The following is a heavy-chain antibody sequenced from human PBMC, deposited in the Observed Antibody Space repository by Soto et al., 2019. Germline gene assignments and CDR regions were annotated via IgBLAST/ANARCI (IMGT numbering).Heavy chain of an antibody. CDR3: ARERDGMDV. CDR1: GFIFSSYS. CDR2: ISSSSSPI. Sequence: GGSLRLSCAASGFIFSSYSMNWVRQAPGKGLEWISYISSSSSPIYYADSVKGRFTISRDNAKNSLFLQMNSLRDDDTAYYYCARERDGMDVWGQGTTVTVSS. V-gene: IGHV3-48*02. J-gene: IGHJ6*02.